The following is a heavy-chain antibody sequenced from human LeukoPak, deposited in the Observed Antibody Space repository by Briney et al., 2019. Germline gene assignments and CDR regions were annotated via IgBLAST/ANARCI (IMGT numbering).Heavy chain of an antibody. V-gene: IGHV4-38-2*01. CDR1: GYSISSGYY. D-gene: IGHD5-18*01. CDR2: IYHSGST. J-gene: IGHJ4*02. Sequence: SETLSLTCAVSGYSISSGYYWGWIRQPPGKGLEWIGSIYHSGSTYYNPSLKSRVTISVDTSKNQFPLKLSSVTAADTAVYYCARGGPRGYSYGYQYWGQGTLVTVSS. CDR3: ARGGPRGYSYGYQY.